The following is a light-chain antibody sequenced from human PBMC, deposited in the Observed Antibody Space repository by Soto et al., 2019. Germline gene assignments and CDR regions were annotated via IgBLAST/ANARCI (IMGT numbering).Light chain of an antibody. J-gene: IGKJ1*01. CDR1: QNINNF. Sequence: DIQMTQSPTSLYASVGDRVAITCRASQNINNFLNWYQQKSGKAPKLLIYIASTLESGVPSRFSGSGSGIDFTLTISSLQPEDFAPYYCHQSYSTPRTFAQGTKVDVK. CDR2: IAS. V-gene: IGKV1-39*01. CDR3: HQSYSTPRT.